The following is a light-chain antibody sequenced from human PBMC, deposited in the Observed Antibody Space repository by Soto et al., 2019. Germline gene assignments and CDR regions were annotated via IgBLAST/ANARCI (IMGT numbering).Light chain of an antibody. CDR2: DAS. CDR1: QSVISDF. V-gene: IGKV3-20*01. J-gene: IGKJ2*01. CDR3: QQTFHSPRT. Sequence: EIVLTQSPGTLSLSPGETASLSCRASQSVISDFLAWYQQTRGQPPRLLIYDASKRATGIPARFSGSGSGTAFTLTISRVEPEDSAVYYCQQTFHSPRTFGQGTRLDIK.